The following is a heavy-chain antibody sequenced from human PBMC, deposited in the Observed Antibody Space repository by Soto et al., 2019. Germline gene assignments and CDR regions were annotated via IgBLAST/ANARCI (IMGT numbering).Heavy chain of an antibody. Sequence: ASVKVSCKASGYTFTSYGISWVRQAPGQGLEWMGWISAYNGNTNYAQKLQGRVTMTTDTSTSTAYMELRSLRSDDTAVYYCARAGRYSGYDFVSYYYYYMDVWGKGTTVTVSS. CDR2: ISAYNGNT. D-gene: IGHD5-12*01. CDR3: ARAGRYSGYDFVSYYYYYMDV. J-gene: IGHJ6*03. CDR1: GYTFTSYG. V-gene: IGHV1-18*01.